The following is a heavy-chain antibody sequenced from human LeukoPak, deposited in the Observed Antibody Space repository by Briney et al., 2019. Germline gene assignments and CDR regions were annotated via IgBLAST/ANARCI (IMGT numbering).Heavy chain of an antibody. CDR1: GFTFSSYG. CDR2: IRYDGSNK. CDR3: AKYVAKTSHSGYEGELDY. D-gene: IGHD5-12*01. J-gene: IGHJ4*02. Sequence: GGSLRLSCAASGFTFSSYGMHWVRQAPGKGLEWVAFIRYDGSNKYYAGSVKGRFTISRDNSKNTLYLQMNSLRAEDTAVYYCAKYVAKTSHSGYEGELDYWGQGTLVTVSS. V-gene: IGHV3-30*02.